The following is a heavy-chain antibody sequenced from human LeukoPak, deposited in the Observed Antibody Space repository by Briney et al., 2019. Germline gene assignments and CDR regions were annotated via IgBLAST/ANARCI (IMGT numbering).Heavy chain of an antibody. Sequence: PGGCLRLSCAASGFTFSSYSMNWVRQAPGKGLEWVANIKQDGTEKYYVDSVKGRFTISRDNAKNSLYLQMNSLRVEDTAVYYCAKVAKYYYGSETYYFFEHWGQGTPVTASS. J-gene: IGHJ4*02. D-gene: IGHD3-10*01. CDR3: AKVAKYYYGSETYYFFEH. CDR2: IKQDGTEK. V-gene: IGHV3-7*01. CDR1: GFTFSSYS.